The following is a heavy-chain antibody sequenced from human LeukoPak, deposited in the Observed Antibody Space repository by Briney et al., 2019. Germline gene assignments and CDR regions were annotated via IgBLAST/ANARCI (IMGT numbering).Heavy chain of an antibody. V-gene: IGHV4-30-4*01. CDR2: IYYSGST. J-gene: IGHJ4*02. CDR3: ARDPRGYYDSSGYDY. D-gene: IGHD3-22*01. Sequence: NSSETLCLTCTVSGGSISSGDYYWSWIRQPPGKGLEWIGYIYYSGSTYYNPSLKSRVTISVDTSKNQFSLKLSSVTAADTAVYYCARDPRGYYDSSGYDYWGQGTLVTVSS. CDR1: GGSISSGDYY.